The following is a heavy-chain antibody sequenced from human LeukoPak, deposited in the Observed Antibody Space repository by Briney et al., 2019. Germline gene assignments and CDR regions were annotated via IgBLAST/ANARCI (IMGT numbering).Heavy chain of an antibody. Sequence: GESLKISCKCLGYSFSTYWNAWVRHRPGKGLEWMGIIYPGGSETRYDPSFQGQVTISADSSTSTAYLQWSSLRASDTAMYYCARASRDGYNQNFDHWGQGTLVTVSS. CDR2: IYPGGSET. D-gene: IGHD5-24*01. J-gene: IGHJ4*02. V-gene: IGHV5-51*01. CDR3: ARASRDGYNQNFDH. CDR1: GYSFSTYW.